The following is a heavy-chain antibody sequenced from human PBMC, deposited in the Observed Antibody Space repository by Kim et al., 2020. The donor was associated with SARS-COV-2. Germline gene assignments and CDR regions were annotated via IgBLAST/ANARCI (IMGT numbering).Heavy chain of an antibody. CDR2: IDPSDSFS. Sequence: GASLQISCKGSGFSFTSFWINWVRQMPGKGLEWMGRIDPSDSFSHYNPSLQGHITISADKSIDTAYLQWSSLEASDTAIYYCARRSIVGASFGHYYGMDVWGQGTTVIVSS. CDR3: ARRSIVGASFGHYYGMDV. V-gene: IGHV5-10-1*01. J-gene: IGHJ6*02. CDR1: GFSFTSFW. D-gene: IGHD1-26*01.